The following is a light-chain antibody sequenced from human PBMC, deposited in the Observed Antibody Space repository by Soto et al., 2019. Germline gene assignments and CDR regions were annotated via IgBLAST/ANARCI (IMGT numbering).Light chain of an antibody. CDR3: SSYTSSINYV. CDR1: ISDFDIYKY. Sequence: QSALTQPSSLSGSPGQSITISCTGTISDFDIYKYVSWYQQHPGKAPKLMIYQVTNRPSGVSNRFSGSKSGNTASLTISGLQAEDEADYYCSSYTSSINYVFGTGTKVTVL. CDR2: QVT. J-gene: IGLJ1*01. V-gene: IGLV2-14*01.